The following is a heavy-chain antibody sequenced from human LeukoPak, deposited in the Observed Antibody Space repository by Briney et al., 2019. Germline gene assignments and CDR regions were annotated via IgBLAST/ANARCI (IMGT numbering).Heavy chain of an antibody. V-gene: IGHV4-31*03. J-gene: IGHJ4*02. Sequence: SETLSLTCTVSGGSISSGGYYWSWIRQHPGKGLEWIGYLYYSGSTYYNPSLKSRVTISVDTSKNQFSLKLSSVTAADTAVYYCARGFGFGELKNDYWGQGTLVTVSS. CDR3: ARGFGFGELKNDY. CDR1: GGSISSGGYY. CDR2: LYYSGST. D-gene: IGHD3-10*01.